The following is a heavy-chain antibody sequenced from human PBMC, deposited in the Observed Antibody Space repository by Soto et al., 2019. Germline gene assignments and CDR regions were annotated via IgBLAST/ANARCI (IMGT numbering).Heavy chain of an antibody. J-gene: IGHJ1*01. Sequence: SETLSLTCRVSGYSINRGYYWGWIRQAPGKGLEWNGSIYHRGATSYTPSFKTRATISLATSKTQFTLRLASVAAADTAVYFCARYEYDSSGHDYELWGQGTLVTVSS. D-gene: IGHD3-22*01. CDR2: IYHRGAT. V-gene: IGHV4-38-2*01. CDR1: GYSINRGYY. CDR3: ARYEYDSSGHDYEL.